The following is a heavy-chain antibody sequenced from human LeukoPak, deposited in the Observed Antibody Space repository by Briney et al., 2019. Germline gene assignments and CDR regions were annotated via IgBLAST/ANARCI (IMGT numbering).Heavy chain of an antibody. CDR2: IYSGGST. V-gene: IGHV3-66*01. CDR1: EFSVGSNY. CDR3: ASGPSGYHNT. Sequence: GGSLRLSCAASEFSVGSNYMTWVRQAPGKGLEWVSLIYSGGSTYYADSVKGRFTISRDNSKNTLYLQMNSLRAEDTAVYYCASGPSGYHNTGGQGTLVTVSS. D-gene: IGHD5-12*01. J-gene: IGHJ4*02.